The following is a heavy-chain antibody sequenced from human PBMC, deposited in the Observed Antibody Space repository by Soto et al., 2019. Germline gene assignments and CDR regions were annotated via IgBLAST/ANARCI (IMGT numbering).Heavy chain of an antibody. J-gene: IGHJ4*02. Sequence: EVQLVESGGGLVQPGRSLRLSCAASGFTFDDYAMHWVRQAPGKGLEWASGISWNSGSIGYADSVKGRFTISRDNAKNSLYLQMNSLRAEDTALYYCAKDQSLNYYGSGVNYWGQGTLVTVSS. D-gene: IGHD3-10*01. CDR2: ISWNSGSI. CDR3: AKDQSLNYYGSGVNY. V-gene: IGHV3-9*01. CDR1: GFTFDDYA.